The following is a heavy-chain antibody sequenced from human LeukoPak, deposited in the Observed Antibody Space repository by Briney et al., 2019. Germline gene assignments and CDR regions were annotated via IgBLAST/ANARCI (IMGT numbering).Heavy chain of an antibody. Sequence: SGPALVKPTQTLTLTCTFSGFSLSTSGMRVSWIRQPPGKALEWLARIDWDDDKFYSTSLKTRLTISKDTSKNQVVLTMTNMDPVDTATYYCARQYYYDSSGYYGVDYWGQGTLVTASS. CDR2: IDWDDDK. D-gene: IGHD3-22*01. J-gene: IGHJ4*02. CDR1: GFSLSTSGMR. V-gene: IGHV2-70*04. CDR3: ARQYYYDSSGYYGVDY.